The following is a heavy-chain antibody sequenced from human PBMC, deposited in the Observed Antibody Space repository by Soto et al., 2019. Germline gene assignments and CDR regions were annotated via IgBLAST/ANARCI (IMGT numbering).Heavy chain of an antibody. D-gene: IGHD2-2*02. J-gene: IGHJ5*02. CDR1: GGSFISTTYY. CDR2: IYYSGTT. V-gene: IGHV4-39*01. Sequence: SETLSLTCTVSGGSFISTTYYFFCIRQPPWNGLEWIGNIYYSGTTSYNPSLKSRVTMSVDASKNQFSLKLSSVTAADTAVYYCVRLDCPTTNCYIVGRGFDPWGQGTLVTVSS. CDR3: VRLDCPTTNCYIVGRGFDP.